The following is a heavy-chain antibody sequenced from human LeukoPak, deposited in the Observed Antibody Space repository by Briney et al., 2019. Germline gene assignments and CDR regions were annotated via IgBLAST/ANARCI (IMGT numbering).Heavy chain of an antibody. Sequence: GASVKVSCKASGGTFSSYAISWVRQAPGQGLEWMGGIIPIFGTANYAQKFQGRVTITTDESTSTAYMELSSLRSEDTAVYYCAREYSGYDKSFDYWGQGTLVTVSS. D-gene: IGHD5-12*01. J-gene: IGHJ4*02. V-gene: IGHV1-69*05. CDR2: IIPIFGTA. CDR1: GGTFSSYA. CDR3: AREYSGYDKSFDY.